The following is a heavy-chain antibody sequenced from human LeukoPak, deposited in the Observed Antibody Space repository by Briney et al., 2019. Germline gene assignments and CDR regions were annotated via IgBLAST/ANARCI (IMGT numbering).Heavy chain of an antibody. Sequence: GGSLRLSCAASGFTFSRYSMNWVRQAPGKGLEWVSAISGSGGSTYYADSVKGRFTISRDNSKNTLYLQMNSLRAEDTAVYYCAKLSRGWSFFDYWGQGTLVTVSS. CDR3: AKLSRGWSFFDY. V-gene: IGHV3-23*01. D-gene: IGHD6-19*01. J-gene: IGHJ4*02. CDR1: GFTFSRYS. CDR2: ISGSGGST.